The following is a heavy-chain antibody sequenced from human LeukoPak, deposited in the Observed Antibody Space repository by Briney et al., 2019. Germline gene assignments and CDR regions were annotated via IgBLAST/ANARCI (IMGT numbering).Heavy chain of an antibody. CDR3: ARDHNWVFDY. CDR2: IGGGETT. J-gene: IGHJ4*02. CDR1: GFMFNSYT. V-gene: IGHV3-48*04. D-gene: IGHD1-20*01. Sequence: GGSLRLSCAASGFMFNSYTMNWVRQAPGKGLEWISYIGGGETTSYADSGKGRFTISRDDAKNLLYLQMNSLRAEDTALDYRARDHNWVFDYLGQGILVTVSS.